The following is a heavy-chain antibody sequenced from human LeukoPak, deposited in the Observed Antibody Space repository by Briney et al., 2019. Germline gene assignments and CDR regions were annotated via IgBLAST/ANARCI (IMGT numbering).Heavy chain of an antibody. V-gene: IGHV1-69*05. CDR2: IIPIFGTA. D-gene: IGHD2-15*01. J-gene: IGHJ4*02. CDR1: GGTFSSYA. Sequence: GASVKVSCKASGGTFSSYAISWVRQAPGQGLEWTGRIIPIFGTANYAQKFQGRVTITTDESTSTAYMELSSLRSEDTAVYYCARDLGGSSGYWGQGTLVTVSS. CDR3: ARDLGGSSGY.